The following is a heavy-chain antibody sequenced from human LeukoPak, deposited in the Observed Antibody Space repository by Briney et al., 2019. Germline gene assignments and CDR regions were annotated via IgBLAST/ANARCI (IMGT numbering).Heavy chain of an antibody. J-gene: IGHJ4*02. CDR2: ISGSGVST. D-gene: IGHD2-8*01. CDR3: TKDMLLPWN. CDR1: GFTFSSYA. Sequence: GRSLRLSCAASGFTFSSYAMHWVRQAPGKRLEWVSSISGSGVSTYYADSVKGRFTISRDNSKNTLYVQMNSLRAEDTAVYYCTKDMLLPWNWGQGTLVTVSS. V-gene: IGHV3-23*01.